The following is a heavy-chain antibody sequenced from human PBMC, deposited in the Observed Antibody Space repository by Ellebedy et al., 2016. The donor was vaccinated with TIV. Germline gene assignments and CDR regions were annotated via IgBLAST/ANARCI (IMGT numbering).Heavy chain of an antibody. CDR3: AKDFDIPPLYYYYGMDV. V-gene: IGHV3-23*01. CDR2: ISGSGGST. Sequence: GGSLRLXXAASGFTFSSYAMSWVRQAPGKGLEWVSAISGSGGSTYYADSVKGRFTISRDNSKNTLYLQMNSLRAEDTAVYYCAKDFDIPPLYYYYGMDVWGQGTTVTVSS. CDR1: GFTFSSYA. D-gene: IGHD3-9*01. J-gene: IGHJ6*02.